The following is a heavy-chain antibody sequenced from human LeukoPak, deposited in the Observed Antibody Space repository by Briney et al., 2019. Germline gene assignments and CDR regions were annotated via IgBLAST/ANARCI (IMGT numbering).Heavy chain of an antibody. CDR1: GFTFSSYA. D-gene: IGHD6-6*01. J-gene: IGHJ4*02. V-gene: IGHV3-30-3*01. CDR2: ISYDGSNK. Sequence: GGSLRLSCAASGFTFSSYAMHWVRQAPGKGLEWVAVISYDGSNKYYADSVKGRFTISRDNSKNTLCLQMNSLRAEDTAVYYCARVPGRGFGSSADYWGQGMLVTVSS. CDR3: ARVPGRGFGSSADY.